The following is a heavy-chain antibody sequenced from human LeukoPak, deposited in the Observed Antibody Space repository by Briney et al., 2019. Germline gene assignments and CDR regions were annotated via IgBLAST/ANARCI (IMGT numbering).Heavy chain of an antibody. CDR2: INPNSGDS. D-gene: IGHD5-18*01. CDR1: GYKFTGYY. J-gene: IGHJ4*02. V-gene: IGHV1-2*02. Sequence: GASVKVFFKASGYKFTGYYMHWVRQAPGQGLEWMGWINPNSGDSHHAQKFQGRVTMTRDTSISTAYMELSRLRSDDTAVYYCAREIGGILVFDYWGQGTLSPSPQ. CDR3: AREIGGILVFDY.